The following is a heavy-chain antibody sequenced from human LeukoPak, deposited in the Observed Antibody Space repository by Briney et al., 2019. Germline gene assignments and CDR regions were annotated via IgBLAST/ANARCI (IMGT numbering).Heavy chain of an antibody. V-gene: IGHV3-30*18. D-gene: IGHD1-26*01. J-gene: IGHJ4*02. CDR3: AKAQGTLWAAFDY. CDR2: ISYDASDQ. Sequence: GGSLRLSCAPFEFILGTYGLNGFGQAPGKGLEWVAVISYDASDQYYADSVKGRFTISRDNSKNTLYMQVNSLRAEDTAVYYCAKAQGTLWAAFDYWGQGTLVTVSS. CDR1: EFILGTYG.